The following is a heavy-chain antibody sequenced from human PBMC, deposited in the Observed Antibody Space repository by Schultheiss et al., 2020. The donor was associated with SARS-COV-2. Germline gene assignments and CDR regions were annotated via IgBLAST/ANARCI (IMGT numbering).Heavy chain of an antibody. D-gene: IGHD6-19*01. CDR1: GYTFTSYG. J-gene: IGHJ6*02. Sequence: ASVKVSCKASGYTFTSYGISWVRQAPGQGLEWMGWISAYNGNTNYAQKLQGRVTMTTDTSTRTAYMELRSLRSDDTAVYYCATNIAVAGTYGMDVWGQGTTVTVSS. CDR3: ATNIAVAGTYGMDV. CDR2: ISAYNGNT. V-gene: IGHV1-18*01.